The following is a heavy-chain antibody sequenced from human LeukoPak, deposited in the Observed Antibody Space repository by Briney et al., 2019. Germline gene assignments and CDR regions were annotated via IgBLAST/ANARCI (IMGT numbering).Heavy chain of an antibody. Sequence: GGSLRLSCAASGFTFSSYSMNWVRQAPGKGLEWVSYISSSSRTIYYADSVRGRFTISRDNAEKSLFLQMNSLRAEDTAVYYCASELDDFWSGYYANYWGQGTLVTVSS. D-gene: IGHD3-3*01. CDR1: GFTFSSYS. J-gene: IGHJ4*02. V-gene: IGHV3-48*04. CDR3: ASELDDFWSGYYANY. CDR2: ISSSSRTI.